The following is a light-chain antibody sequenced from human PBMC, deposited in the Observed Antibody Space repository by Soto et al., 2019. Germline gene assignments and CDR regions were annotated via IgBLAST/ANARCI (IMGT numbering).Light chain of an antibody. CDR2: DVS. CDR3: SSYTSSSIPWV. Sequence: QSALTQPASVSGSPGQSITISCTGTSSDVGGYNYVSWYQQHPGKAPKLMIYDVSNRPSGVSNRFSGSKSGNTASLTISGLQAEDGADYYCSSYTSSSIPWVFGGGTKLTVL. CDR1: SSDVGGYNY. J-gene: IGLJ3*02. V-gene: IGLV2-14*01.